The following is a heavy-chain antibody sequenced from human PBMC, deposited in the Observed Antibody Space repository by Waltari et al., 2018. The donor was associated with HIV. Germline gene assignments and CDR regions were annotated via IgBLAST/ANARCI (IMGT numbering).Heavy chain of an antibody. D-gene: IGHD3-22*01. J-gene: IGHJ4*02. V-gene: IGHV4-39*01. Sequence: QLQLQESGPGLVKPSETLSLTCTVSGGSISSSSYYWGWIRQPPGKGLEWIGSIYYSGSTYYNPSLKSRVTISVDTSKNQFSLKLSSVTAADTAVYYCARHIPLVSYYYDSSVVPGYFDYWGQGTLVTVSS. CDR3: ARHIPLVSYYYDSSVVPGYFDY. CDR1: GGSISSSSYY. CDR2: IYYSGST.